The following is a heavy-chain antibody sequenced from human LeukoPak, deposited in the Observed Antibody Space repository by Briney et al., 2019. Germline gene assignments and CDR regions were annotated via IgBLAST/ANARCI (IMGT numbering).Heavy chain of an antibody. V-gene: IGHV4-34*01. CDR2: INHSGST. CDR1: GGSFSGYY. J-gene: IGHJ3*02. Sequence: SETLSLTCAVYGGSFSGYYWSWIRQPPGKGLEWIGEINHSGSTNYNPSLKSRVTISVDTSKNQFSLNLTSVTAADTAVYYCAKSNGYGLVDIWGQGTMVTVSS. D-gene: IGHD3-10*01. CDR3: AKSNGYGLVDI.